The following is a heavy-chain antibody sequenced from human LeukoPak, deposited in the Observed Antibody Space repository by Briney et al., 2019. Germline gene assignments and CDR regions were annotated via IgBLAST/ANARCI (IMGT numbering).Heavy chain of an antibody. V-gene: IGHV4-38-2*01. CDR1: GYSISSGYY. J-gene: IGHJ4*02. CDR2: LYHSGST. CDR3: ARQYYDFWRGYYPIPEYYFDY. Sequence: PSETLSLTCAVSGYSISSGYYWGWIRQPPGKGLDWIDSLYHSGSTYYNPSLKSRVTISVDTSKNQFSLKLSSVTAADTAVYYCARQYYDFWRGYYPIPEYYFDYWGQGTLVTVSS. D-gene: IGHD3-3*01.